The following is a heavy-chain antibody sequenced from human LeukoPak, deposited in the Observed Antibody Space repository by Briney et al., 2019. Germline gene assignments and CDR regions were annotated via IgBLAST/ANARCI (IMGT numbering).Heavy chain of an antibody. J-gene: IGHJ4*02. D-gene: IGHD4-11*01. CDR2: ISGSGAST. CDR1: GFTLSTNA. V-gene: IGHV3-23*01. CDR3: AKTTTVIDY. Sequence: GGSLRLSCLTSGFTLSTNAMSWVRQAPGKGLEWISGISGSGASTYYADSVKGRFTISRDNSKDTLYLQMNSLRAEDTAVYYCAKTTTVIDYWGQGTLVTVSS.